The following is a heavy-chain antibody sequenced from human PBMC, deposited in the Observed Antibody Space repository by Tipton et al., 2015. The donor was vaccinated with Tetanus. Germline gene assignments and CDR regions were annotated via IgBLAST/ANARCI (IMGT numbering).Heavy chain of an antibody. Sequence: LRLSCAASGFTFSSYAMSWVRQAPGKGLEWIGYIYYSGSTYYNPSLKSRVTISVDTSKNQFSLKLSSVTAADTAVYYCARLGSSGWYRDWGQGTLVTVSS. J-gene: IGHJ4*02. CDR1: GFTFSSYA. CDR3: ARLGSSGWYRD. D-gene: IGHD6-19*01. CDR2: IYYSGST. V-gene: IGHV4-59*08.